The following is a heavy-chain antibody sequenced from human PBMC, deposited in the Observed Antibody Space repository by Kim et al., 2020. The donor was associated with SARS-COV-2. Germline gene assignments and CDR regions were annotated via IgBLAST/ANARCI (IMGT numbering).Heavy chain of an antibody. CDR1: GFTFSSYE. V-gene: IGHV3-48*03. D-gene: IGHD3-10*01. CDR3: ARDGDYYRGGMDV. Sequence: GGSLRLSCAASGFTFSSYEMNWVRQAPGKGLEWVSYISSSGSTIYYADSVKGRFTISRDNAKNSLYLQMNSLRAEDTAVYYCARDGDYYRGGMDVWGQGTTVTVSS. CDR2: ISSSGSTI. J-gene: IGHJ6*02.